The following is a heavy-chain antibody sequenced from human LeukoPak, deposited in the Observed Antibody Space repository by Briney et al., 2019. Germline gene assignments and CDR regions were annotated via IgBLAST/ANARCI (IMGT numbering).Heavy chain of an antibody. Sequence: GWXRQPPGKGLEWIGSIYCSGSTYYNPSLKSRVTISVDTSKNQFSLKLSSVTATDTAVYFCARSSSSPRFDYWGQGTLVTVSS. V-gene: IGHV4-39*01. CDR3: ARSSSSPRFDY. J-gene: IGHJ4*02. D-gene: IGHD6-6*01. CDR2: IYCSGST.